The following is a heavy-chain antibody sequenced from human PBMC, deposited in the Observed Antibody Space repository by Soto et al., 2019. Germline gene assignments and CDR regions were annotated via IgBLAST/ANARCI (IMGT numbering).Heavy chain of an antibody. CDR2: MNPNSGNT. J-gene: IGHJ6*03. D-gene: IGHD6-13*01. CDR1: GYTFTSYD. CDR3: ARGHSSSWYPYYYYYYMDV. Sequence: EASVKVSCKASGYTFTSYDINWVRQATGQGLEWMGWMNPNSGNTGYAQKFQGRVTTTRNTSISTAYMELSSLRSEDAAVYYCARGHSSSWYPYYYYYYMDVWGKGTTVTVSS. V-gene: IGHV1-8*01.